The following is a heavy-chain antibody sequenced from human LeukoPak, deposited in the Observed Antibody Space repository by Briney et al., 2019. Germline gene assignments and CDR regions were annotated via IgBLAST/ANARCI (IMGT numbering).Heavy chain of an antibody. CDR1: GFTFSSYA. J-gene: IGHJ5*02. D-gene: IGHD3-10*01. Sequence: GGSLRLSCAASGFTFSSYAMSWVRQAPGKGLEWVSAISGSGGSTYYADSVKGRFTISRDNSKNTLYLQLNSLRAEDTAVYYCAKGRLLLWFGELDPWGQGTLVTVSS. V-gene: IGHV3-23*01. CDR2: ISGSGGST. CDR3: AKGRLLLWFGELDP.